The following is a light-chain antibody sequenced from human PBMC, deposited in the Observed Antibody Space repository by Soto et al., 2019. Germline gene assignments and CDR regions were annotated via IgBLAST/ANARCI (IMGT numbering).Light chain of an antibody. CDR1: QSISSPY. J-gene: IGKJ1*01. CDR3: QQYDSWT. CDR2: GAS. Sequence: EIVLTQSPGTLSLSPGERATLGCRASQSISSPYLAWYQQKPGQAPRLLIDGASRRATGIPDRFSGSGSGTDFTLTISRLEPEDFAVYYCQQYDSWTFGQGTKVDIK. V-gene: IGKV3-20*01.